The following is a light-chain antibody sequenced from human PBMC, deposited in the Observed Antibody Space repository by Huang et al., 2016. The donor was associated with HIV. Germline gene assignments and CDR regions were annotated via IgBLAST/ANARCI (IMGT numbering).Light chain of an antibody. V-gene: IGKV4-1*01. CDR1: QSLLYSSNNKNY. J-gene: IGKJ1*01. CDR3: QQYYSSLWT. Sequence: DIVMTQSPDSLTVSLGERATIHCKSSQSLLYSSNNKNYLNWYQQRLGQPPKLLIYWAAARESGVPDRFSGSGSWTNFTLTISSLQAEDVAVYYCQQYYSSLWTFGQGTKVEIK. CDR2: WAA.